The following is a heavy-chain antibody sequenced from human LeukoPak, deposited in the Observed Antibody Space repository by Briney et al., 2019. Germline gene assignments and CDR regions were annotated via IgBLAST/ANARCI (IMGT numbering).Heavy chain of an antibody. Sequence: GASVKVSCKASGGTFSSYAISWVRQAPGQGLEWMGGIVPISGTSNYAQKFQGRVTITADESTSTAYMELSSLRSEDTAVYYCARSYYDFWSGHKNWFDPWGLGTLVTVSS. CDR3: ARSYYDFWSGHKNWFDP. J-gene: IGHJ5*02. CDR1: GGTFSSYA. D-gene: IGHD3-3*01. CDR2: IVPISGTS. V-gene: IGHV1-69*13.